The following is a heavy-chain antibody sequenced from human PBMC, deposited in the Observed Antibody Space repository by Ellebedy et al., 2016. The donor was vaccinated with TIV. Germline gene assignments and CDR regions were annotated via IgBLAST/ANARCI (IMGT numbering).Heavy chain of an antibody. CDR2: INPNSGGT. Sequence: ASVKVSCXASGYTFTGYYMHWVRQAPGQGLEWMGWINPNSGGTNYAQKFQGRVTMTRDKSISTAYMELSRLRSDDTAVYYCARGGGYYYESGTPWGQGTLVTVSS. D-gene: IGHD3-10*01. CDR1: GYTFTGYY. CDR3: ARGGGYYYESGTP. V-gene: IGHV1-2*02. J-gene: IGHJ5*02.